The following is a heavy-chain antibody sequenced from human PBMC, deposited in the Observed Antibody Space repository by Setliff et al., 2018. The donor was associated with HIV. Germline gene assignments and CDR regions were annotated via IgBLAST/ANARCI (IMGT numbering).Heavy chain of an antibody. CDR2: IYMGNSNI. CDR1: GFPFSAYS. J-gene: IGHJ4*02. V-gene: IGHV3-48*01. CDR3: ASARIPTGGTSTSLDY. D-gene: IGHD1-1*01. Sequence: GGSLRLSCVGSGFPFSAYSLSWVRMAPGKGLEWIAYIYMGNSNIYIGDSVKGRFTISRDNAKNSMYLQMNSLRAEDTAVYYCASARIPTGGTSTSLDYWGQGALVTVSS.